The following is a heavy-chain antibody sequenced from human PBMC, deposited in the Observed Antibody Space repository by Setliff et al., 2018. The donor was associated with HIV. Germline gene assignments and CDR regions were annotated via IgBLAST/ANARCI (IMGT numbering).Heavy chain of an antibody. D-gene: IGHD5-18*01. Sequence: ASVKVSCKASGYTFTNYDINWVRQATGQGLEWMGRMNPNSGNTEYAQQFQGRVTMTRNTSISTAYMELSSLRSEDTAVYYCARDGGDTAMVSYYYYYYMDVWGKGTTVTVSS. CDR2: MNPNSGNT. V-gene: IGHV1-8*02. CDR3: ARDGGDTAMVSYYYYYYMDV. J-gene: IGHJ6*03. CDR1: GYTFTNYD.